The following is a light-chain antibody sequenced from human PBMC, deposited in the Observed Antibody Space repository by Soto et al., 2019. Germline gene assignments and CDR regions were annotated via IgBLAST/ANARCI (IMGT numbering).Light chain of an antibody. CDR3: SSYTTTRTLV. CDR2: DVG. V-gene: IGLV2-14*03. J-gene: IGLJ2*01. CDR1: SSDVGAYNY. Sequence: QSALTQPASVSGSPGQSITISCTGTSSDVGAYNYVSWYQQHPGKVPKVILYDVGDRPSGVSSRFSGSKSGNTASLTISGLQAEDEADYYCSSYTTTRTLVFGGGTKLTVL.